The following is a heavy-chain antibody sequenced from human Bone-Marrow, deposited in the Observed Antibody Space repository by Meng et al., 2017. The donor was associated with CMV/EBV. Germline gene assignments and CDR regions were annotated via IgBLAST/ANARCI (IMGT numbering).Heavy chain of an antibody. CDR2: MNPNSGNT. Sequence: ASVKVSCKASGYTFTTYDINWVRQATGQGLEWMGWMNPNSGNTDYAQKFQGRVTITRNTSISTAYMELSSLRSEYTAVYYCAREGQDYSNYVKKNYGMDAWGQGTTVTVSS. CDR3: AREGQDYSNYVKKNYGMDA. CDR1: GYTFTTYD. V-gene: IGHV1-8*03. J-gene: IGHJ6*02. D-gene: IGHD4-11*01.